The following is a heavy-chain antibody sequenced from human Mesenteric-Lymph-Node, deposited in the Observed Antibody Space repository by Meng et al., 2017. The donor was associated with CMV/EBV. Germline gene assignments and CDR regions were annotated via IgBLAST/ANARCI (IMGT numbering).Heavy chain of an antibody. Sequence: GESLKISCAASGFTFSSYGMHWVRQAPGKGLEWVAFTRYDGGDKYYAESVKGRFTISRDNSKNTLYLQMNSLKTEDTAVYYCTSSEPGLDYYGMDVWGQGTTVTVSS. V-gene: IGHV3-30*02. CDR1: GFTFSSYG. CDR2: TRYDGGDK. D-gene: IGHD6-19*01. CDR3: TSSEPGLDYYGMDV. J-gene: IGHJ6*02.